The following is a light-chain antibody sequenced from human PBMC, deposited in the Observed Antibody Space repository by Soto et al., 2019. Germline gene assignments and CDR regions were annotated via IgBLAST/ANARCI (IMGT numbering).Light chain of an antibody. Sequence: QSVLTRPASVSGSPGQSITISCTGTSSDIGGFYYVSWYQHHPGKDPKLMIYQVSNRPSGVSNRFSGSKSGNTASLTISGPQAEDEADYFCSSYSSSSTFYVFGAGTKVTVL. CDR1: SSDIGGFYY. J-gene: IGLJ1*01. CDR2: QVS. CDR3: SSYSSSSTFYV. V-gene: IGLV2-14*01.